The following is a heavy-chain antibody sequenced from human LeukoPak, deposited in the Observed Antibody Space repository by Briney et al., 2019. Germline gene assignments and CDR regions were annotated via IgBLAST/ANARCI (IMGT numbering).Heavy chain of an antibody. CDR2: INPNSGGT. J-gene: IGHJ3*02. CDR3: ARRTGDADAFDI. V-gene: IGHV1-2*02. D-gene: IGHD7-27*01. Sequence: GASVKVSCKASGYTFTDYYMHWVRQAPGRGLEWMGWINPNSGGTNYAQKFQGRVTVTRDTSISAAYMELSRLRSDDTAVYYCARRTGDADAFDIWGQGTMVTVPS. CDR1: GYTFTDYY.